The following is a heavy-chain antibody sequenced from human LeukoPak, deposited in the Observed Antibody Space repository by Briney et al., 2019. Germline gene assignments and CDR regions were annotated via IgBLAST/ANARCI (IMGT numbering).Heavy chain of an antibody. CDR3: ARRGGSGRSFDY. Sequence: PSETLSLTCTVSGGSISSYCWSCIRQPAGKGLEWIGRICTSGSTNYNPSLKSRVTMSVDTSKNQFSLKLSSVTAADTAVYYCARRGGSGRSFDYWGQGTLVTVSS. J-gene: IGHJ4*02. CDR2: ICTSGST. CDR1: GGSISSYC. D-gene: IGHD3-10*01. V-gene: IGHV4-4*07.